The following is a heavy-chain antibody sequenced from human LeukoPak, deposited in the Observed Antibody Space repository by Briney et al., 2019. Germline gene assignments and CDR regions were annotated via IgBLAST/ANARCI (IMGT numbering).Heavy chain of an antibody. V-gene: IGHV1-46*01. Sequence: ASVKVSXKASGYTFTSYYMHWVRQAPGQGLEWMGIINPSGGSTSYAQKFQGRVTMTRDTSTSTVYMELSSLRSEDTAVYYCARTPWFGELLFYYFDYWGQGTLVTVSS. CDR1: GYTFTSYY. D-gene: IGHD3-10*01. CDR2: INPSGGST. J-gene: IGHJ4*02. CDR3: ARTPWFGELLFYYFDY.